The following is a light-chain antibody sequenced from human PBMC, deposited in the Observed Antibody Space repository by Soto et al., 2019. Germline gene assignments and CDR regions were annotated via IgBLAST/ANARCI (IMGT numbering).Light chain of an antibody. CDR1: QDISNY. CDR3: QQYDNLPLT. J-gene: IGKJ4*01. Sequence: DIQMTQSPYSLSASVGDRVTITCQASQDISNYLNWYQQKPGKAPKLLIYDASNLETGVPSRFSGSGSGTDFTFTISSLQPEDIATYYCQQYDNLPLTFGGRSKV. V-gene: IGKV1-33*01. CDR2: DAS.